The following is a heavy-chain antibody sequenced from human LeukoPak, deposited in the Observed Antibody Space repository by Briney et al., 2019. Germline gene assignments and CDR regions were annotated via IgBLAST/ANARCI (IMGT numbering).Heavy chain of an antibody. Sequence: ASVKVSCKASGYTFTSYYMHWVRQAPGQGLEWMGIINPSGGSTSYAQKFQGRVTMTRDTSTSTVYMELSSLRSEDTAVYYCARDIPRPEGQLRRPDAFDIWGQGTMVTVSS. CDR1: GYTFTSYY. V-gene: IGHV1-46*01. CDR2: INPSGGST. CDR3: ARDIPRPEGQLRRPDAFDI. J-gene: IGHJ3*02. D-gene: IGHD1-1*01.